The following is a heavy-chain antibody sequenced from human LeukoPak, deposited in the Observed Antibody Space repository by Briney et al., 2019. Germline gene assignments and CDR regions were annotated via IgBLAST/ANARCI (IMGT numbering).Heavy chain of an antibody. CDR1: GFTFSNAY. J-gene: IGHJ4*02. V-gene: IGHV3-15*07. CDR3: ITPLPYSAQ. D-gene: IGHD2-21*01. CDR2: IKPKTDGETT. Sequence: PGGSLRLSCAASGFTFSNAYMNWVRQAPGKGLEWVGRIKPKTDGETTGYAAPVKGRFSISRGDSKNMLYLQMNSLKTEDTAVYYCITPLPYSAQGGQGTLVTVSS.